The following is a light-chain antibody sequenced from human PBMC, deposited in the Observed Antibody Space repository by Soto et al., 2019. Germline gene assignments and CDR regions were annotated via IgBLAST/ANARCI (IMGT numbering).Light chain of an antibody. CDR3: LSYATGSTWV. CDR1: SSDVGAYNY. J-gene: IGLJ3*02. V-gene: IGLV2-14*01. CDR2: DLN. Sequence: QSVLTQPAFVSGSPGQSVTISCTGTSSDVGAYNYVSWYQHHPGKAPKLMIYDLNNRPSGISDRFSGSKSVNTASLTISGLQAEDEADYYCLSYATGSTWVFGGGTKLTVL.